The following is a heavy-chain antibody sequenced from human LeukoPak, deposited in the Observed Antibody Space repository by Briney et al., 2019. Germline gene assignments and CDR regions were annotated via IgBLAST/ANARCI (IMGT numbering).Heavy chain of an antibody. J-gene: IGHJ4*02. Sequence: PSETLSLTCTVAGGTISSYHCSWIRQTPGRRLEWIGFSFYTGATNYNPSLKSRVTISVDTSKNQFSLRLNSVTAADTAVYYCARSRDGYSHFDYWGQGILVTVS. CDR2: SFYTGAT. V-gene: IGHV4-59*01. CDR1: GGTISSYH. D-gene: IGHD5-24*01. CDR3: ARSRDGYSHFDY.